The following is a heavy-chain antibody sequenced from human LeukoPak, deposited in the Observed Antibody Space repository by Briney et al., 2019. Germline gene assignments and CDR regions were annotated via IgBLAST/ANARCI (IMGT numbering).Heavy chain of an antibody. CDR3: ARDLFVEYSSSADGLDY. Sequence: GASVKVSCKASGGTFSSYAISWVRQAPGQGLEWMGRIIPILGIANYAQKFQGRVTITADKSTSTAYMELSSLRSEDTAVYYCARDLFVEYSSSADGLDYWGQGTLVTVSS. CDR1: GGTFSSYA. J-gene: IGHJ4*02. CDR2: IIPILGIA. V-gene: IGHV1-69*04. D-gene: IGHD6-6*01.